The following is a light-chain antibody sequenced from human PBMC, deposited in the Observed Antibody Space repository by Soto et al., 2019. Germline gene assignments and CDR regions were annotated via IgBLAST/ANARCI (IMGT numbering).Light chain of an antibody. CDR2: AAS. J-gene: IGKJ4*01. CDR3: QQYNNWPPLT. Sequence: EIVMTQSPATLSVSPGERATLSCRASQSVSSNFAWYQQKPGQAPRLLIYAASTRATGIPARFSGSGSGTEFTLTISSLQSEDFAVYYFQQYNNWPPLTFGGGTKVEIK. CDR1: QSVSSN. V-gene: IGKV3-15*01.